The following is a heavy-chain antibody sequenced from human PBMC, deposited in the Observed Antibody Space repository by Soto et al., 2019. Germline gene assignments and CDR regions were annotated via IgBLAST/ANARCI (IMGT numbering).Heavy chain of an antibody. Sequence: GGSLRLSCAASGFTFSSYDMHWVRQATGKGLEWVSAIGTAGDTYYPGSVKGRFTISRENAKNSLYLQMNSLRAEDTAVYYCARSHTTYDFWSVYYVNYFDYWGQGTLVTVSS. CDR3: ARSHTTYDFWSVYYVNYFDY. V-gene: IGHV3-13*01. D-gene: IGHD3-3*01. J-gene: IGHJ4*02. CDR1: GFTFSSYD. CDR2: IGTAGDT.